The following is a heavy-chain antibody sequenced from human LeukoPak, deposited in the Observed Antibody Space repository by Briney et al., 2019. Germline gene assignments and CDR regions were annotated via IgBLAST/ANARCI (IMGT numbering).Heavy chain of an antibody. CDR1: GYTFGRYD. V-gene: IGHV1-8*01. D-gene: IGHD3-10*01. J-gene: IGHJ5*02. Sequence: ASGKVSCKASGYTFGRYDINWVRQATGQGLEWMGWMNPNTGNTFYAQKFQGRVTMTRNTSISTAYMELSSLRSDDTAVYYCARVVRGLGWFDPWGQGTLVTVSS. CDR3: ARVVRGLGWFDP. CDR2: MNPNTGNT.